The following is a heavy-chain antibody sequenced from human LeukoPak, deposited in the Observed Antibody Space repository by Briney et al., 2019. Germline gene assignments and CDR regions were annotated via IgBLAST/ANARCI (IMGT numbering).Heavy chain of an antibody. V-gene: IGHV4-59*08. CDR2: IFQSGDA. D-gene: IGHD5-12*01. J-gene: IGHJ4*02. CDR1: GGCTSNYY. Sequence: SETLSLTCTVSGGCTSNYYWSWIRQPPGKGLEWIAYIFQSGDARYNPSLKSRVTIALDTSKNQFSLTLSSVTAADTAVYYCARHFLRGGFDSWGQGVLVPVSS. CDR3: ARHFLRGGFDS.